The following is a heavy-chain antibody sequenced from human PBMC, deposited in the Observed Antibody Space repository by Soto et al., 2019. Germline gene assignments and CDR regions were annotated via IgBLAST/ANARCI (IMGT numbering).Heavy chain of an antibody. J-gene: IGHJ4*02. CDR2: ISTSGATR. Sequence: EVQLVESGGGLVQPGGSLRLSCVASGFTFSTDTMNWVRQAPGKGLEWVAHISTSGATRYYADSVKGRFTISRDNAKTSLYRQMDSLRNEDTAVYYCASFVGSGFDYWGQGTLVTVSS. CDR3: ASFVGSGFDY. V-gene: IGHV3-48*02. CDR1: GFTFSTDT. D-gene: IGHD6-19*01.